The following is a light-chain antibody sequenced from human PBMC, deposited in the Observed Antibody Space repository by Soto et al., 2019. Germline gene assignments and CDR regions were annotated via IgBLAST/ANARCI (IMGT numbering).Light chain of an antibody. V-gene: IGKV3-20*01. Sequence: EIVLTQSPGTLSLSPGERATISCRASQRLSNYLAWYQRKPGQAPRLLIYGASSRATGITDRFSGSGSGIDVTLTISRLEHEDFAVYYCHPYGGSSETFGQGTQVDIK. CDR3: HPYGGSSET. J-gene: IGKJ1*01. CDR1: QRLSNY. CDR2: GAS.